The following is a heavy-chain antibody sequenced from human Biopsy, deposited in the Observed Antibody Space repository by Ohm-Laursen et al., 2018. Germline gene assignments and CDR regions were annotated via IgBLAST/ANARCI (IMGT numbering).Heavy chain of an antibody. J-gene: IGHJ4*02. CDR1: GGSISSYY. V-gene: IGHV4-59*01. CDR2: IYYSGTT. CDR3: ARDDAVTVIRGLYY. Sequence: SETLSLTCIVSGGSISSYYWTWIRQPPGKGLEWIGYIYYSGTTDYSPSLKSRVTISIDKSKSQFFLKLSSVTAEDTAVYYCARDDAVTVIRGLYYWGQGALVTVSS. D-gene: IGHD2-21*02.